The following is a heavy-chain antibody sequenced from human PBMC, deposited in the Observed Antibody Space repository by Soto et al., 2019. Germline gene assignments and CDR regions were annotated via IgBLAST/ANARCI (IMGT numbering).Heavy chain of an antibody. V-gene: IGHV3-7*01. Sequence: EVQLVESGGGLVQLGGSRRLSCAASGFTFSSFWMTWVRQAPGKGLEWVANIKQDGSEKYYVDSVKGRFTIARDNARNSLFLEMKSLRSEDTDVYSCVRDRSGSYLEGFDYWGQGALVTVSS. CDR1: GFTFSSFW. J-gene: IGHJ4*02. CDR2: IKQDGSEK. D-gene: IGHD1-26*01. CDR3: VRDRSGSYLEGFDY.